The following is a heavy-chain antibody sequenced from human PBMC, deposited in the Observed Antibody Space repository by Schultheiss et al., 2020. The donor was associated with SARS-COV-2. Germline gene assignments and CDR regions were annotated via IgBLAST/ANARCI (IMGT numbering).Heavy chain of an antibody. D-gene: IGHD5-12*01. V-gene: IGHV3-7*03. CDR1: GFTFSSYW. CDR2: IKQDGSEK. Sequence: GESLKISCAASGFTFSSYWMSWVRQAPGKGLEWVANIKQDGSEKYYVDSVKGRFTISRDNAKNSLYLQMNSLRAEDTAVYYCASSPPAYSGYANEWGQGTLVTVSS. J-gene: IGHJ4*02. CDR3: ASSPPAYSGYANE.